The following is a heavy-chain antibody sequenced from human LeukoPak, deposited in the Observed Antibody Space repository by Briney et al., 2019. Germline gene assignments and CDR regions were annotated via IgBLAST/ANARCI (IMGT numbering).Heavy chain of an antibody. CDR1: GGSISSYY. CDR2: INHSGST. D-gene: IGHD5-12*01. CDR3: ARIYGRGAFDI. V-gene: IGHV4-34*01. Sequence: SETLSLTCTVSGGSISSYYWSWIRQPPGKGLEWIGEINHSGSTNYNPSLKSRVTISVDTSKNQFSLKLSSVTAADTAVYYRARIYGRGAFDIWGQGTMVTVSS. J-gene: IGHJ3*02.